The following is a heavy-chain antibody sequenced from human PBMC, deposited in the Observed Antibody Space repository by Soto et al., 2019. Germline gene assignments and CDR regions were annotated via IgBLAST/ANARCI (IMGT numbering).Heavy chain of an antibody. CDR3: ASRLLEDNYDSDDFDN. CDR1: GGPYNKYT. V-gene: IGHV1-69*02. CDR2: TIPIFDIT. D-gene: IGHD3-22*01. J-gene: IGHJ4*02. Sequence: QVQLVQSGTEVKKPGSSVTVSCKASGGPYNKYTISWVRQAPGQGLEWMGRTIPIFDITNYAQKFQGRVTITADNSMSIVYTYLISMRSADTSAYSCASRLLEDNYDSDDFDNWGQGTLVTVSS.